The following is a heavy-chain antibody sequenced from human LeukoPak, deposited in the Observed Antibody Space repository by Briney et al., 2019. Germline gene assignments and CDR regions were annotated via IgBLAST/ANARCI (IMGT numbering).Heavy chain of an antibody. CDR3: ARASYDILTGYFDY. D-gene: IGHD3-9*01. CDR2: IWYDGSNK. V-gene: IGHV3-33*01. CDR1: GXTFSSYG. J-gene: IGHJ4*02. Sequence: PGGSLRLSCAASGXTFSSYGMHWVRQAPGKGLEWVAVIWYDGSNKYYADSVKGRFTISRDNAKNSLYLQMNSLRAEDTAVYYCARASYDILTGYFDYWGQGTLVTVSS.